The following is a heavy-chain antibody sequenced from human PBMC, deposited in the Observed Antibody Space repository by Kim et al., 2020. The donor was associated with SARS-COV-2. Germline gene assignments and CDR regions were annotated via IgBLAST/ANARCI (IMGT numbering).Heavy chain of an antibody. J-gene: IGHJ6*02. V-gene: IGHV3-15*01. CDR2: IKSKTDGGTT. CDR3: TTELDENTNYYYYGMDV. Sequence: GGSLRLSCAASGFTFSNAWMSWVRQAPGKGLEWVGRIKSKTDGGTTDYAAHVKGRFTISRDDSKNTLYLQMNSLKTEDTAVYYCTTELDENTNYYYYGMDVWGQGTTVPVSS. CDR1: GFTFSNAW. D-gene: IGHD6-6*01.